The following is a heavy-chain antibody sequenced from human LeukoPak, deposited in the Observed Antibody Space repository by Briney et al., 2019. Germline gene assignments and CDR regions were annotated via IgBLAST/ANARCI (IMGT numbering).Heavy chain of an antibody. Sequence: SETLSLTCAVSAYSISSGYYGVWIRQPPGKGLEWIGSIYHRGTTYYNPSLKRRVTISVDTSKNQFSLKLSSVTAADTAVYYCARIAMFYYESSGYYSDYWGQGTLVTVSS. CDR2: IYHRGTT. V-gene: IGHV4-38-2*01. D-gene: IGHD3-22*01. CDR1: AYSISSGYY. CDR3: ARIAMFYYESSGYYSDY. J-gene: IGHJ4*02.